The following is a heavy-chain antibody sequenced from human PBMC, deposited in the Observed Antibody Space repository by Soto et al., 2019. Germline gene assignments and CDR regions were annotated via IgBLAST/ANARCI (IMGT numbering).Heavy chain of an antibody. CDR2: IVVGSGNT. CDR3: AAKDYGDYGNYGMDV. J-gene: IGHJ6*02. D-gene: IGHD4-17*01. CDR1: GFTFTSSA. Sequence: QMQLVQSGPEVKKPGTSVKVSCKASGFTFTSSAMQWVRQARGQRLEWIGWIVVGSGNTNYAQKFQERVTITRDMSTSTAYMELSSPRSEDTAVYYCAAKDYGDYGNYGMDVWGQGTTVTVSS. V-gene: IGHV1-58*02.